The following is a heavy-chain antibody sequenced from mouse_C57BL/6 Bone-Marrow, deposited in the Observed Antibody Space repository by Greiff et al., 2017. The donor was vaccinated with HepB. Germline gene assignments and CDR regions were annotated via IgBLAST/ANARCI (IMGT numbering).Heavy chain of an antibody. Sequence: EVQLKESGAELVRPGASVKLSCTASGFNIKDDYMHWVKQRPEQGLEWIGWIDPENGDTEYASKFQGKATITADTSSNTAYLQLSSLTSEDTAVYYCTTLYYDYDGYYAMDYWGQGTSVTVSS. D-gene: IGHD2-4*01. J-gene: IGHJ4*01. CDR2: IDPENGDT. CDR3: TTLYYDYDGYYAMDY. V-gene: IGHV14-4*01. CDR1: GFNIKDDY.